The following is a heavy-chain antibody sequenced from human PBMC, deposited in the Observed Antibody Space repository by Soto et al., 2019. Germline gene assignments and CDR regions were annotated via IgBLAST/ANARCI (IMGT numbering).Heavy chain of an antibody. CDR2: IYYSGST. Sequence: SETLSLTCTVSGGSISSGGYYWSWIRQHPGKGLEWIGYIYYSGSTYYNPSLKSRVTISVDTSKNQFSLKLSSVTAADTAVYYCARDSGYSSSWLDYWGQGTLVTVSS. CDR3: ARDSGYSSSWLDY. J-gene: IGHJ4*02. CDR1: GGSISSGGYY. V-gene: IGHV4-31*03. D-gene: IGHD6-13*01.